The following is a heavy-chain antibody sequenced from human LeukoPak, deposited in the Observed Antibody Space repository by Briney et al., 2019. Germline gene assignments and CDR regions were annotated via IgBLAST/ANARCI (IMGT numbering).Heavy chain of an antibody. Sequence: SVTVSCKASGGTFSSYAISWVRQAPGQGLEWMGGIIPIFGTANYAQKFQGRVTITTDESTSTAYMELSSLRSEDTAGYYCPADSSGARFDYWGQGTLVTVSS. CDR2: IIPIFGTA. CDR3: PADSSGARFDY. J-gene: IGHJ4*02. CDR1: GGTFSSYA. V-gene: IGHV1-69*05. D-gene: IGHD3-22*01.